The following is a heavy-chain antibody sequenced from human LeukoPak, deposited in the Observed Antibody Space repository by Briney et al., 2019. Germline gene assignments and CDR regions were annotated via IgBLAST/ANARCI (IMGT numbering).Heavy chain of an antibody. J-gene: IGHJ4*02. V-gene: IGHV4-39*01. D-gene: IGHD5-18*01. Sequence: SETLSLTCTVSGGSISSSSYYWGWIRQPPGKGLEWIGSIYYSGSTYYNPSLKSRVTISVDTSKNQFSLKLSSVTAADTAVYYCASYTAGRIDYWGQGTLVTVSS. CDR1: GGSISSSSYY. CDR2: IYYSGST. CDR3: ASYTAGRIDY.